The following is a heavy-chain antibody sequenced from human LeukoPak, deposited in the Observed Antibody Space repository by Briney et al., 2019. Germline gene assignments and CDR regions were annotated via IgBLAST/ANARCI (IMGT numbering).Heavy chain of an antibody. CDR3: ASRVLAAAGLDYYYYGMDV. CDR1: GFTFSSYA. V-gene: IGHV3-30*04. Sequence: GSLRLSCAASGFTFSSYAMHWVRQAPSKGLEWVAVISYDGSNKYYADSVKGRFTISRDNSKNTLYLQMNSLRAEDTAVYYCASRVLAAAGLDYYYYGMDVWGQGTTVTVSS. D-gene: IGHD6-13*01. CDR2: ISYDGSNK. J-gene: IGHJ6*02.